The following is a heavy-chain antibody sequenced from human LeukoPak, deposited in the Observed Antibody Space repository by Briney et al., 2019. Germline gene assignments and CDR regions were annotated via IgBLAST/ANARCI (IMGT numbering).Heavy chain of an antibody. CDR3: ARDLVTMVRPDAFDI. CDR2: ISSSSSTM. J-gene: IGHJ3*02. V-gene: IGHV3-48*01. CDR1: GFSFSSYS. Sequence: GGSLRLSCAASGFSFSSYSMNWVRQAPGKGLEWVSHISSSSSTMYYADSVKGRFTISRDNAKNSLYLQMNSLRAEDTAVYYCARDLVTMVRPDAFDIWGQGTMVTVSS. D-gene: IGHD3-10*01.